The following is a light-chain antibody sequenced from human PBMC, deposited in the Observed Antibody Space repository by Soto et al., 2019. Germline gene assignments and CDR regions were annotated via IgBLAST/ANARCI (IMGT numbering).Light chain of an antibody. V-gene: IGKV1-5*01. CDR3: QQYNGFSRT. Sequence: DIQMTQSPSTLSASVGDRVTITCRASQSISSWLAWYQQKPGKAPKLLIYDASSLESGVPSRFSGSGSGTEFTLTSSSLQPDDFATYYCQQYNGFSRTFGQGTKVEIK. CDR2: DAS. J-gene: IGKJ1*01. CDR1: QSISSW.